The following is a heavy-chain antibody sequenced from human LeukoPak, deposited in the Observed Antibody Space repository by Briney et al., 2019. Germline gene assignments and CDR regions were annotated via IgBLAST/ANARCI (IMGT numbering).Heavy chain of an antibody. D-gene: IGHD5-18*01. CDR1: GFTFDDYA. CDR3: ARVGYSYGYPGYYYYYMDV. V-gene: IGHV3-43D*03. CDR2: ISWDGGST. Sequence: GGSLRLSCEASGFTFDDYAIHWVRQAPGKGLEWVSLISWDGGSTYYADSVKGRFIISRDNAKNSLYLQMNSLRAEDTAVYYCARVGYSYGYPGYYYYYMDVWGKGTTVTVSS. J-gene: IGHJ6*03.